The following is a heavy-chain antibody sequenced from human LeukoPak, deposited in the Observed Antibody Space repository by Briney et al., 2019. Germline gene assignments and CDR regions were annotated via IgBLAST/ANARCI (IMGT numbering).Heavy chain of an antibody. D-gene: IGHD3-10*01. Sequence: SVKVSCKASGGTFSSYAISWVRQAPGQGLEWMGGIIPIFGTANYAQKFQGRVTITADESTSTAYMELSSLRSADTAVYYCAREGRRYYYGSGSYYDSSFNYFDYWGQGTLVTVSS. CDR1: GGTFSSYA. J-gene: IGHJ4*02. CDR2: IIPIFGTA. CDR3: AREGRRYYYGSGSYYDSSFNYFDY. V-gene: IGHV1-69*13.